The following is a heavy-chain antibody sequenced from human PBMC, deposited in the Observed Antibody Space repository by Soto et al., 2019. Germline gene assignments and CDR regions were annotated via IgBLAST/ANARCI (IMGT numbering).Heavy chain of an antibody. CDR2: IGGSGGYV. CDR3: AKDPVFVLCGSHYYYCDN. CDR1: GFTFSNFA. D-gene: IGHD1-26*01. Sequence: EVQLLESGGDLVQPGGSLRLSCVASGFTFSNFAMSWVRQAPGKGPEWVPAIGGSGGYVFYVDSVRGRFPVSRDDSKNTQHLQRNSLRADDTAVYYCAKDPVFVLCGSHYYYCDNWGQGTLVTVPS. J-gene: IGHJ4*02. V-gene: IGHV3-23*01.